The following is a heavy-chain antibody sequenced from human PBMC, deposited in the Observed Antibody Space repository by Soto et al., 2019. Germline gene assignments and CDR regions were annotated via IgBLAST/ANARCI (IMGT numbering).Heavy chain of an antibody. Sequence: SVKVSCKASGGTFSSYAISWVRQAPGQGLEWMGGIIPIFGTANYAQKFQGRVTITADKSTSTAYMELSSLRSEDTAVYYCARGPAGLPGRYYRRDFWRQGPTGIVSS. CDR2: IIPIFGTA. CDR3: ARGPAGLPGRYYRRDF. CDR1: GGTFSSYA. J-gene: IGHJ6*02. V-gene: IGHV1-69*06.